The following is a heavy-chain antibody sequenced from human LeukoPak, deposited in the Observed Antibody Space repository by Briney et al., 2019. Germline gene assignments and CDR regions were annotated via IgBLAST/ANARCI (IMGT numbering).Heavy chain of an antibody. Sequence: GGSLRLSCEASGFTLSSYAMHWVRQAPGKGLEWVAVISYDGSEKYFSESVKGRFTISRDNSKNTLHLQMNSLRGADTAVYYCARDLRPGLAWALPGWFDPWGQGTLVTVSS. CDR1: GFTLSSYA. J-gene: IGHJ5*02. CDR3: ARDLRPGLAWALPGWFDP. CDR2: ISYDGSEK. D-gene: IGHD1-14*01. V-gene: IGHV3-30-3*01.